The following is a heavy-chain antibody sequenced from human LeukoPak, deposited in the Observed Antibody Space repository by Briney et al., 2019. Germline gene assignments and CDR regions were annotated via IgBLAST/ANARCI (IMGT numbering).Heavy chain of an antibody. V-gene: IGHV1-2*02. Sequence: ASVKVSCKASGYTFTGYYMYWVRQAPGQGLEWMGWINPNSGGTNYAQKFQGRVTMTRDTSISTAYMELSRLRSDDTAVYYCRLLWFGELRFMDVWGKGTTVTVSS. CDR3: RLLWFGELRFMDV. CDR2: INPNSGGT. CDR1: GYTFTGYY. J-gene: IGHJ6*03. D-gene: IGHD3-10*01.